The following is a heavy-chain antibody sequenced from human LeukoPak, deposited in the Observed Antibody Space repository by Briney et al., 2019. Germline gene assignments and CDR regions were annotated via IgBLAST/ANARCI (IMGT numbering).Heavy chain of an antibody. Sequence: GGSLRLSCAASGFTFTSYAMSWVRQAPGKGLEWVSAISGSGGATYYADSVKGRFTFSRDNSKNTLYLQMNSLRAEDTAIYYCAKAHEVTTGVGRYFDLWGRGTLVTVSS. CDR2: ISGSGGAT. CDR3: AKAHEVTTGVGRYFDL. V-gene: IGHV3-23*01. D-gene: IGHD2-21*02. CDR1: GFTFTSYA. J-gene: IGHJ2*01.